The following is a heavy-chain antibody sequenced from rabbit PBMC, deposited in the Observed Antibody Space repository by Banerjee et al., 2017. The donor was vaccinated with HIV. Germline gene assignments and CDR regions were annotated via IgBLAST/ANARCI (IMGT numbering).Heavy chain of an antibody. V-gene: IGHV1S45*01. J-gene: IGHJ4*01. CDR3: ARDLAGVIGWNFNL. CDR2: INSSSRNV. Sequence: QEQLEESGGDLVKPEGSLTLTCTASGFDFSSYWMTWVRQAPGKGLEWIGCINSSSRNVVYASWAKGRFTISKTSSTTVTLQMTSLTAADTATYFCARDLAGVIGWNFNLWGP. D-gene: IGHD4-1*01. CDR1: GFDFSSYW.